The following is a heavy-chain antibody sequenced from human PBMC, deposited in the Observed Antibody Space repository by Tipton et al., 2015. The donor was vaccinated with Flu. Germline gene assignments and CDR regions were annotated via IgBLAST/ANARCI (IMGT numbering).Heavy chain of an antibody. J-gene: IGHJ4*02. CDR2: TYFTGST. CDR1: GGSFSGDY. CDR3: ARSYNSGAGSYYGY. V-gene: IGHV4-59*08. D-gene: IGHD3-10*01. Sequence: GLVKPSETLSLTCVVYGGSFSGDYCSWIRQPPGKGLEWIGYTYFTGSTKYSSSLKSRVTISVDTSKNQFSLKLSSVTAADTAVYYCARSYNSGAGSYYGYWGQGTLVAVSS.